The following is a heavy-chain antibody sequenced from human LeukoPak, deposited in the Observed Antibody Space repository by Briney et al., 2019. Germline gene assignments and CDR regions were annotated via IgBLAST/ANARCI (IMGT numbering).Heavy chain of an antibody. V-gene: IGHV4-38-2*01. CDR2: IYHSGST. Sequence: SETLSLTCAVSGYSISSGYYWGRIRQPPGKGLEWIGSIYHSGSTYYNPSLKSRVTISVDTSKNQFSLKLSSVTAADTAVYYCASLQIRTTGTTGNWFDPWGQGTLVTVSS. D-gene: IGHD1-1*01. J-gene: IGHJ5*02. CDR1: GYSISSGYY. CDR3: ASLQIRTTGTTGNWFDP.